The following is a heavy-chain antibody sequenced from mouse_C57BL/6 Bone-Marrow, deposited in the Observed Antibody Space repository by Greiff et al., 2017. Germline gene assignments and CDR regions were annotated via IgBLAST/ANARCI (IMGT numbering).Heavy chain of an antibody. J-gene: IGHJ2*01. CDR1: GFNIKDDY. CDR2: IDPENGDT. Sequence: VQLQQSGAELVRPGASVKLSCTASGFNIKDDYMHWVKQRPEQGLEWIGWIDPENGDTEYASKFQGKATITADKPSNTAYLQISSLTSEDTAVYYCTTIYYYGSSPLDYWGQGTTLTVSS. D-gene: IGHD1-1*01. CDR3: TTIYYYGSSPLDY. V-gene: IGHV14-4*01.